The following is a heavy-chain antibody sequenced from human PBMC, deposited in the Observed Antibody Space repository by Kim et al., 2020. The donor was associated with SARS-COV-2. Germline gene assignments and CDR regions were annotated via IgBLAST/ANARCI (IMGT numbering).Heavy chain of an antibody. CDR2: LNHSGST. CDR3: ARSQVGFITIFGVVKVQLRGWFDP. Sequence: SETLSLTCAVYGGSFSGYYWSWIRQPPGKGLEWIWELNHSGSTNYNPSLKSRVTISVDTSKNQFSLKLSSVTAADTAGFYCARSQVGFITIFGVVKVQLRGWFDPWGQGTLVTVSS. D-gene: IGHD3-3*01. CDR1: GGSFSGYY. V-gene: IGHV4-34*01. J-gene: IGHJ5*02.